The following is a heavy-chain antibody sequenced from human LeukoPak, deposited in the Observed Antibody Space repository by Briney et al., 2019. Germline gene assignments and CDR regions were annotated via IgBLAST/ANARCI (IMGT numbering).Heavy chain of an antibody. J-gene: IGHJ4*02. CDR3: VRLSGNYYGSASSQPFDY. CDR1: GVSISSGSYF. Sequence: NPAETLSLTCTVSGVSISSGSYFWVRHRQPPGKGLDCIANIHYSGNTYYNPSPMSRVIVSVDTSKNQFSLRLNSVTAAETAVYSCVRLSGNYYGSASSQPFDYWGQGTLVTVSS. D-gene: IGHD3-10*01. CDR2: IHYSGNT. V-gene: IGHV4-39*01.